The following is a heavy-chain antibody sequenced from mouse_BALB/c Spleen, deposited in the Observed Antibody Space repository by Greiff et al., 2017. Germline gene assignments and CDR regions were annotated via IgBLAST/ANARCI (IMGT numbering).Heavy chain of an antibody. CDR1: GYTFTSYV. J-gene: IGHJ1*01. Sequence: VQLKESGPELVKPGASVKMSCKASGYTFTSYVMHWVKQKPGQGLEWIGYINPYNDGTKYNEKFKGKATLTSDKSSSTAYMELSSLTSEDSAVYYCAVYGNYEYFDVWGAGTTVTVSS. D-gene: IGHD2-10*02. V-gene: IGHV1-14*01. CDR2: INPYNDGT. CDR3: AVYGNYEYFDV.